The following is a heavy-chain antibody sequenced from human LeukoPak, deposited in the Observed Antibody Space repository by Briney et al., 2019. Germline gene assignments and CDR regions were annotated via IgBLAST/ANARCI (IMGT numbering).Heavy chain of an antibody. D-gene: IGHD2-2*01. V-gene: IGHV4-30-2*01. CDR2: IYHSGST. CDR1: GGSISSGGYS. Sequence: SETLSLTCAVSGGSISSGGYSWSWIRQPPGKGLEWIGYIYHSGSTYYNPSLKSRVTISVDTSKNQFSLKLSSVTAADTAVYYCAILEVGYCSSTSCEIGYYYGMDVWGQGTTVTVSS. CDR3: AILEVGYCSSTSCEIGYYYGMDV. J-gene: IGHJ6*02.